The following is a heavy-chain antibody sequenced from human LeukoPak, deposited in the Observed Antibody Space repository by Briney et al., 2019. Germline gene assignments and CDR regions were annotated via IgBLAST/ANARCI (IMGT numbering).Heavy chain of an antibody. V-gene: IGHV1-3*01. J-gene: IGHJ5*02. CDR2: IIAGNGNT. Sequence: ASVKVSCKASGYTFTTYSIHWVRQAPGQGLEWMGWIIAGNGNTRYSQNFQGRVTITRDTSASTAYMELSSLTSEDTAVYYCAGDRSGTNPNWFEPWGQGTLVTVSS. CDR1: GYTFTTYS. CDR3: AGDRSGTNPNWFEP. D-gene: IGHD1-1*01.